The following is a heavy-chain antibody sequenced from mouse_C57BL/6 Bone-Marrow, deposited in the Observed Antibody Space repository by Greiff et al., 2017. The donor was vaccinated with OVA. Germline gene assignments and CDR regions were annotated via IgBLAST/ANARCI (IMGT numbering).Heavy chain of an antibody. CDR1: GFTFSDYG. CDR3: ARPSGSGWYFDV. Sequence: EVQGVESGGGLVQPGGSLKLSCAASGFTFSDYGMAWVRQAPRKGPEWVAFISNLAYSIYYADTVTGRFTISRENAKNTLYLEMSSLRSEDTAMYYCARPSGSGWYFDVWGTGTTVTVSS. CDR2: ISNLAYSI. D-gene: IGHD1-1*01. J-gene: IGHJ1*03. V-gene: IGHV5-15*01.